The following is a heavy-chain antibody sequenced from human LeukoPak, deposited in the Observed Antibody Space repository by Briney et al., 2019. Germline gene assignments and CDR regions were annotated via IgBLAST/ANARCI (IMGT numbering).Heavy chain of an antibody. V-gene: IGHV3-23*01. CDR3: AKAYYYGSGSYSSPVDY. D-gene: IGHD3-10*01. CDR1: GFIFDNYA. CDR2: ISGSGGST. J-gene: IGHJ4*02. Sequence: GGSLRLSCAAYGFIFDNYAMSWVRQAPGKGLEWVSDISGSGGSTESADSVKGRFTISRDNSKNTVYLQMNSLRAEDTAVYYCAKAYYYGSGSYSSPVDYWGQGTLVTVSS.